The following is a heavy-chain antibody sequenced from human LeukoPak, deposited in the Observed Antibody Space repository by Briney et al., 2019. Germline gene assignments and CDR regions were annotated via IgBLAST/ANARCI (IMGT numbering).Heavy chain of an antibody. V-gene: IGHV4-39*01. CDR2: IYYSGST. CDR1: GGSISSSSYY. D-gene: IGHD6-19*01. J-gene: IGHJ4*02. Sequence: SETLSLTCTVSGGSISSSSYYWGWIRQPPGKGLEWIGSIYYSGSTYYNPSPKSRVTISVDTSKNQFSLKLSSVTAADTAVYYCVGRMHWLADSNPPDYWGQGTLVTVSS. CDR3: VGRMHWLADSNPPDY.